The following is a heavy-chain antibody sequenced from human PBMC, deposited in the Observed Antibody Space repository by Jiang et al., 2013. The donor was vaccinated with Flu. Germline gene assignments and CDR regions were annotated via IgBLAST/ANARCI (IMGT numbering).Heavy chain of an antibody. Sequence: VQLVESGGGLVKPGGSLRLSCAASGFNFNVYNMNWVRQAPGKGLEWVSTITSGSPSMYYAESVKGRFTISRDNAENSLWLQMDNLRAEDTAVYYCVRSSGYDFWGQGTLVTVSS. V-gene: IGHV3-21*06. CDR3: VRSSGYDF. J-gene: IGHJ4*02. CDR1: GFNFNVYN. D-gene: IGHD5-12*01. CDR2: ITSGSPSM.